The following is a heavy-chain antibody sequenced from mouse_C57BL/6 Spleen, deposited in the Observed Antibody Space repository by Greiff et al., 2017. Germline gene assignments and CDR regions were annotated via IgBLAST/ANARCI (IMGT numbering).Heavy chain of an antibody. V-gene: IGHV5-4*03. Sequence: EVKVVESGGGLVKPGGSLKLSCAASGFTFSSYAMSWVRQTPEKRLEWVATISDGGSYTYYPDNVKGRFTISRDNAKNNLYLQMSHLKSEDTAMYYCASSYYRRAMDYWGQGTSVTVSS. CDR2: ISDGGSYT. CDR1: GFTFSSYA. J-gene: IGHJ4*01. D-gene: IGHD2-12*01. CDR3: ASSYYRRAMDY.